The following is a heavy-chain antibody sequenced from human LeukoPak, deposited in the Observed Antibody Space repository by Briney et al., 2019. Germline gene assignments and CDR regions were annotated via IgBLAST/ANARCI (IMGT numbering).Heavy chain of an antibody. V-gene: IGHV3-53*01. CDR1: GFTFSSYG. Sequence: GGSLRLSCAASGFTFSSYGMHWVRQAPGKGLEWVSVIYGGGSTYYADSVKGRFTISRDTSKNTLNLQMNSLRVEDTAVYYCATWPGAWYGEDSWGQGTLVTVSS. CDR2: IYGGGST. D-gene: IGHD6-13*01. J-gene: IGHJ5*02. CDR3: ATWPGAWYGEDS.